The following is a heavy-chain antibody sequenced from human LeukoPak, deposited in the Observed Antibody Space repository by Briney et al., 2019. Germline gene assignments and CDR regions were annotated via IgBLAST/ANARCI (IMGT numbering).Heavy chain of an antibody. Sequence: GGSLRLSCAASGFSFSSHWMSWVRQAPGKGLEWLANIKQDESEKYYADSAEGRFTISRDNAKNSVYLKMNSLRAEDSAVYYCANSGSYDPDYYYYYMDVWGKGTTVTVSS. CDR2: IKQDESEK. CDR3: ANSGSYDPDYYYYYMDV. D-gene: IGHD5-12*01. J-gene: IGHJ6*03. V-gene: IGHV3-7*01. CDR1: GFSFSSHW.